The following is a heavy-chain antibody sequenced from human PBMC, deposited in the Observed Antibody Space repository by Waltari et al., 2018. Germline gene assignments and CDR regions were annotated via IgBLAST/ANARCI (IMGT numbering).Heavy chain of an antibody. J-gene: IGHJ4*02. V-gene: IGHV3-48*03. Sequence: EVQLVESGGGLVQTGGSLRLSCAASGFTFSSYELNGVRQAPGKGLGWVSYISSGGSSRFYAKSVKGRCTISRDNAKNSLYLQMNSLRVEDTAVYYCTRERSVTGKGNLDYWGQGTLVTVSS. CDR1: GFTFSSYE. CDR3: TRERSVTGKGNLDY. D-gene: IGHD3-10*01. CDR2: ISSGGSSR.